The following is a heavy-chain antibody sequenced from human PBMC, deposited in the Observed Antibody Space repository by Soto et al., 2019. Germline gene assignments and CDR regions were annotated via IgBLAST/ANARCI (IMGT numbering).Heavy chain of an antibody. CDR3: ARSHGLDV. CDR2: IYPGDSDA. CDR1: GFSLTTSW. Sequence: GESLKISCQGAGFSLTTSWIAWVRQTPGKGLEWMGLIYPGDSDARYSPSFQGQVTISVDRSIRTAYLQWSSLQASDTAIYYCARSHGLDVWGQGTTVTVSS. V-gene: IGHV5-51*01. J-gene: IGHJ6*02.